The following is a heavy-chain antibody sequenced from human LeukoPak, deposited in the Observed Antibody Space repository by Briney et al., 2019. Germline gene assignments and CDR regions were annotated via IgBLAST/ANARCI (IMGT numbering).Heavy chain of an antibody. V-gene: IGHV4-34*01. J-gene: IGHJ5*02. D-gene: IGHD5-12*01. CDR3: ARGIGGYDFPNWFDP. CDR1: GGSFSGYY. Sequence: PSETLSLTCAVYGGSFSGYYWSWIRQPPGKGLEWIGEINHSGSTNYNPSLKSRVTISVDTSKNQFSLKLSSVTAADTAVYYCARGIGGYDFPNWFDPWGQGTLVTVSS. CDR2: INHSGST.